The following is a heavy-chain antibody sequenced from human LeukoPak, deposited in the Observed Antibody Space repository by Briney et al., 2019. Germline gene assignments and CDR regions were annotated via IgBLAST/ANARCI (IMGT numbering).Heavy chain of an antibody. J-gene: IGHJ2*01. V-gene: IGHV4-59*01. CDR1: GGSISSYY. CDR2: TYYSGST. Sequence: SETLSLTCTVSGGSISSYYWSWVRQPPGEWLGWIGYTYYSGSTNYNPSLKSRVTISVDRSKNQFSLKLSSVTAADTAVYYCARDPYYYDSSGYYHWYFDLWGRGTLLTVSS. D-gene: IGHD3-22*01. CDR3: ARDPYYYDSSGYYHWYFDL.